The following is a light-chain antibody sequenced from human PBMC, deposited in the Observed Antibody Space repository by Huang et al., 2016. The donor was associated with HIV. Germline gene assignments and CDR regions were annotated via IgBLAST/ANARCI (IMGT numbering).Light chain of an antibody. V-gene: IGKV3-15*01. Sequence: EIVMTQSPGILSVSPGERATLSCTASQNVANDLAWYQQKPGQPPSLLMYDAATRATGVPPRFRGSASGSEFTLTISGLQSEDFATYYCQHYYNWPPRYTFGQGTKVDFK. J-gene: IGKJ2*01. CDR1: QNVAND. CDR3: QHYYNWPPRYT. CDR2: DAA.